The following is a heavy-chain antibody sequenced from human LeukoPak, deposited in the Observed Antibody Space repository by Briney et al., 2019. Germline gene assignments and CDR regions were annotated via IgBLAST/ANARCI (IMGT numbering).Heavy chain of an antibody. J-gene: IGHJ6*03. Sequence: GGSLRLSCAASGFTFSDYYMSWIRQAPGKGLEWVSYISHSGRTMYYADSVKGRFTISRDNAKNSLYLQMNSLRAGDTAVYYCARDSIVRGNIGNDMDIWGKGTTVTVSS. CDR1: GFTFSDYY. CDR2: ISHSGRTM. V-gene: IGHV3-11*01. CDR3: ARDSIVRGNIGNDMDI. D-gene: IGHD2-8*01.